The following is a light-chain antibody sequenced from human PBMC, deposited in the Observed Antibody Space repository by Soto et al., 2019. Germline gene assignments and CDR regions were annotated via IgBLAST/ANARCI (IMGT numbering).Light chain of an antibody. CDR3: QHLNNYPPFT. CDR1: QDIKTY. V-gene: IGKV1-9*01. J-gene: IGKJ3*01. CDR2: GTL. Sequence: IQLTQSPSSLSASVGDRVSITCRASQDIKTYLAWYQQKRGEAPKLLISGTLTLQSGVPSRFNGSGSGTDFTLTISRLQPEDFATYYCQHLNNYPPFTFGPGTKVD.